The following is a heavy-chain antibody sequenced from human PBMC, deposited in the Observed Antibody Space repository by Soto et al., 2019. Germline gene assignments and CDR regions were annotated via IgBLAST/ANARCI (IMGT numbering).Heavy chain of an antibody. J-gene: IGHJ5*01. CDR1: GFTFSRYG. CDR2: ISSSTSYV. D-gene: IGHD2-2*01. V-gene: IGHV3-21*01. Sequence: GGSLRLSCAASGFTFSRYGMNWLRQAPGKGLEWVASISSSTSYVYYADSVKGRFCTSRDNAKNILYLEMYALRTEDTAVYYCARDPSEGRVGNWFESWGQGTLVTGSS. CDR3: ARDPSEGRVGNWFES.